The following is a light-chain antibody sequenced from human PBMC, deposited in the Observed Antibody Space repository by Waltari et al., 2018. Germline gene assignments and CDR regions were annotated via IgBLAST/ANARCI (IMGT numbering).Light chain of an antibody. V-gene: IGLV1-51*01. CDR3: ATWDNSLIAVV. Sequence: QSVLTQPPSVSAAPGQKVTISCSGSSSNIGNYLVSWYHQLPGATPKLLIYDNYKRPSGIPDRFSASKSGTSATLDITGLQIGDEADYYCATWDNSLIAVVFGGGTKLTVL. J-gene: IGLJ2*01. CDR2: DNY. CDR1: SSNIGNYL.